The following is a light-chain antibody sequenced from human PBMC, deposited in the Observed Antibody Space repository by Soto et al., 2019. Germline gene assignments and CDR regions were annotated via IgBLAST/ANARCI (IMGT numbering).Light chain of an antibody. J-gene: IGLJ1*01. CDR3: CSYKSRNVYV. CDR1: SSDIGGYNY. CDR2: DVS. V-gene: IGLV2-14*03. Sequence: QSALTQPASVSGSPGQSITISCIGTSSDIGGYNYVSWYQQHPATAPNLMIYDVSQRPAGVSKRFSGSTSGHTAFLTISGLHADEEAYYYGCSYKSRNVYVFGTGTKLTVL.